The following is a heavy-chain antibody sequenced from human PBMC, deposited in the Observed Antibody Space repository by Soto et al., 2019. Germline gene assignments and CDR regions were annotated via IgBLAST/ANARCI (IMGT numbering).Heavy chain of an antibody. CDR2: IYYSGST. CDR3: ARWGGRSYGLYFDH. CDR1: GGSFSGYY. Sequence: QVQLQESGPGLVKPSETLSLTCTVSGGSFSGYYWTWIRQPPGKGLEWIGYIYYSGSTNYNPSLKCRVTTSVDTSKNQFSRKLSSVTAADTAVYYCARWGGRSYGLYFDHWGQGSLVTVSS. J-gene: IGHJ4*02. V-gene: IGHV4-59*01. D-gene: IGHD5-18*01.